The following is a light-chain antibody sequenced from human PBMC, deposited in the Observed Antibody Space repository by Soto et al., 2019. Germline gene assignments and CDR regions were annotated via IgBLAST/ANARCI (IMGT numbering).Light chain of an antibody. J-gene: IGKJ3*01. CDR2: DAM. V-gene: IGKV1-33*01. CDR1: QDISDY. Sequence: DIQMTQSPSFLSASVGDRVTITGQASQDISDYLNWYQQKPGQAPKLLIHDAMHLETGVPSRFSGSGSGATFIFTISSLQPEDIATYYCQQFVNLPFTFGPGTTVDLK. CDR3: QQFVNLPFT.